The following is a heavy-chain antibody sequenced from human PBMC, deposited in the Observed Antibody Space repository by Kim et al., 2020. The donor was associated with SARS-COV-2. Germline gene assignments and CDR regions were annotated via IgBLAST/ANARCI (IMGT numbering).Heavy chain of an antibody. D-gene: IGHD3-16*01. Sequence: SSNITYATSVKGRFTISRDNAKNTLYLQMNSLRAEDTAVYYCARDHPPGLWGQGTLVTVSS. CDR3: ARDHPPGL. J-gene: IGHJ4*02. V-gene: IGHV3-21*01. CDR2: SSNI.